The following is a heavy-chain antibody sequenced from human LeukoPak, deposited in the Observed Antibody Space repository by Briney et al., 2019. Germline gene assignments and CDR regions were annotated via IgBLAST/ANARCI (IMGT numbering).Heavy chain of an antibody. CDR1: GYSFTSYW. D-gene: IGHD2-15*01. V-gene: IGHV5-51*01. CDR2: IYPGDSDT. J-gene: IGHJ6*02. CDR3: ARCKVVEDYYYYYGMDV. Sequence: GESLKISCKGSGYSFTSYWIGWVRQMPGKGLEWMGIIYPGDSDTRYSPSFQGQVTISADKSISTAYLQWSSLEASDTAMYYCARCKVVEDYYYYYGMDVWGQGTTVTVSS.